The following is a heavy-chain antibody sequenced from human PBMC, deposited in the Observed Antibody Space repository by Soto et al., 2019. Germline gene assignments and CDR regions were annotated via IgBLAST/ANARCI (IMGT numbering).Heavy chain of an antibody. CDR1: GGSISSSSYY. V-gene: IGHV4-39*01. CDR2: IYYSGST. Sequence: SETLSLTCTVSGGSISSSSYYWGWIRQPPGKGLEWIGSIYYSGSTYYNPSLKSRVTISVDTSKNQFSLKLSSVTAADTAVYYCARRLAERYCSGGSCYSFDYWGQGTLVTVSS. D-gene: IGHD2-15*01. J-gene: IGHJ4*02. CDR3: ARRLAERYCSGGSCYSFDY.